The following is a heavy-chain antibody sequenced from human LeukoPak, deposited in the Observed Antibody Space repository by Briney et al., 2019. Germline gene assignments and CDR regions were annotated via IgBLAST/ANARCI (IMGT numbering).Heavy chain of an antibody. D-gene: IGHD3-10*01. CDR1: GVIFSNYA. CDR2: IYCSGST. Sequence: LRLSCAASGVIFSNYAMRWVRQAPGKGLEWIGSIYCSGSTYYNPSLKSRVTISVHTSKHQSPLKLSSVTAADTAVYYCARDHSVDYYGSGSYPDAFDIWGQGTMVTVSS. CDR3: ARDHSVDYYGSGSYPDAFDI. V-gene: IGHV4-39*06. J-gene: IGHJ3*02.